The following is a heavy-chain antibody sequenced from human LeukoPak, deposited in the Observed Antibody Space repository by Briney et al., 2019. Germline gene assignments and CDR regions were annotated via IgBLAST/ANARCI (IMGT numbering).Heavy chain of an antibody. D-gene: IGHD1-26*01. J-gene: IGHJ4*02. CDR2: ISSSSSYI. CDR1: GFTFSSYS. V-gene: IGHV3-21*01. CDR3: ARVEEEWELLALNFVY. Sequence: GGSLRLSCAASGFTFSSYSMNWVRQPPGKGLEWVSSISSSSSYIYYADSVKGRFTISRDNAKNSLYLQMNSLRAEDTAVYYCARVEEEWELLALNFVYWGQGTLVTVSS.